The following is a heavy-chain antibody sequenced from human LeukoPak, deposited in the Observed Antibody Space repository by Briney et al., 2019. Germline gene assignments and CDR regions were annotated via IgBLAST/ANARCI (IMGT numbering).Heavy chain of an antibody. Sequence: SETLSLTCTVSGGSISSSNYYWGWIRQPPGKGLEWIGSMYYSVRTHHNPSLKSRVSTSFDTTKNQFSLKLSSVTAADTAVYYCALLPGVISRLADYWGQGTLVTVSS. CDR3: ALLPGVISRLADY. J-gene: IGHJ4*02. CDR2: MYYSVRT. CDR1: GGSISSSNYY. D-gene: IGHD3-10*01. V-gene: IGHV4-39*07.